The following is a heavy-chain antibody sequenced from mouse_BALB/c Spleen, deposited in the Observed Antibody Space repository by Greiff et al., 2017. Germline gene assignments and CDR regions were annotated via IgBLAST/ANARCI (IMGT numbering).Heavy chain of an antibody. CDR2: ISYDGSN. V-gene: IGHV3-6*02. CDR3: ARESTMITTTGMDY. Sequence: EVKLQESGPGLVKPSQSLSLTCSVTGYSITSGYYWNWIRQFPGNKLEWMGYISYDGSNNYNPSLKNRISITRDTSKNQFFLKLNSVTTEDTATYYCARESTMITTTGMDYWGQGTSVTVSS. CDR1: GYSITSGYY. D-gene: IGHD2-4*01. J-gene: IGHJ4*01.